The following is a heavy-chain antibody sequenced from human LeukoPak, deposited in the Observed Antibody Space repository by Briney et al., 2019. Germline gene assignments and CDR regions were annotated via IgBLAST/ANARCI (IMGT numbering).Heavy chain of an antibody. D-gene: IGHD5-18*01. J-gene: IGHJ6*02. V-gene: IGHV1-2*02. Sequence: ASVKVSCKASGYTFTGYYMHWVRQAPGQGLEWMGWINPNSGGTNYAQKFQGRVTMTRDTSISTAYMELSRLRSDDTAVYYCARDRGYGYPYYYYGMDVWGQGTTVTVSS. CDR2: INPNSGGT. CDR1: GYTFTGYY. CDR3: ARDRGYGYPYYYYGMDV.